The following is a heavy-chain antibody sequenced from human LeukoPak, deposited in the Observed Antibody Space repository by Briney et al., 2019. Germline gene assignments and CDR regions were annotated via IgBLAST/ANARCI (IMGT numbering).Heavy chain of an antibody. CDR2: IKQDGSEK. CDR1: GFTFSSYW. D-gene: IGHD7-27*01. Sequence: PGGSLRLSCAASGFTFSSYWMSWVRQAPGKGLEWVANIKQDGSEKFYVDSVKGRFTISRDNAKNSVYLQMNSLRVEDTAVYFCARGHWGLDSWGQGTLVSVSS. J-gene: IGHJ4*02. CDR3: ARGHWGLDS. V-gene: IGHV3-7*01.